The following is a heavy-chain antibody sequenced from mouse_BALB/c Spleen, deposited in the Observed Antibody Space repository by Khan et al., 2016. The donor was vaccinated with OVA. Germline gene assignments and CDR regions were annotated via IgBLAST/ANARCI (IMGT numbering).Heavy chain of an antibody. V-gene: IGHV3-2*02. J-gene: IGHJ2*01. D-gene: IGHD1-1*01. CDR3: ARGNYYGYYFDY. CDR2: ISYSGVT. CDR1: GYSITSGYA. Sequence: VKLEELGPGLVKPSQSLSLTCTVTGYSITSGYAWNWIRQFPGNKLEWMGYISYSGVTSYTPSLKSRISITRDTSKNQFFLQLNSVTTEDTATYYCARGNYYGYYFDYWGQGTTLTVSS.